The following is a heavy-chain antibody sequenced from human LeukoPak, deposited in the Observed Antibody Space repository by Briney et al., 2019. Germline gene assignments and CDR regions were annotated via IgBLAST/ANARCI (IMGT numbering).Heavy chain of an antibody. D-gene: IGHD2-2*03. V-gene: IGHV1-46*01. J-gene: IGHJ3*02. Sequence: ASVKVSCKASGYTFTSYYIHWVRQAPGQGLEWMGIINPSGGSTSYAQKFQGRVTMTRDTSTSTVYMELSSLRSEDTVVYYCARDGSDTGGYCSGTSCYRAFDIWGRGTMVTVSS. CDR3: ARDGSDTGGYCSGTSCYRAFDI. CDR2: INPSGGST. CDR1: GYTFTSYY.